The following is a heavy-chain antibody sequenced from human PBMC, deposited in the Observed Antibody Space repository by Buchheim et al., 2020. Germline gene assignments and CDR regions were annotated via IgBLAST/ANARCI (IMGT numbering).Heavy chain of an antibody. CDR1: GGSISSYY. Sequence: QVQLQESGPGLVKPSETLSLSCTVSGGSISSYYWSWIRQPPGKGLEWIGYIYDSGSINYNPSLQSRVTISVDTSKKQFSLKLSSVTAADTAVYYCARDVWAKHDAFDIWGQGI. D-gene: IGHD1-26*01. CDR2: IYDSGSI. CDR3: ARDVWAKHDAFDI. V-gene: IGHV4-59*01. J-gene: IGHJ3*02.